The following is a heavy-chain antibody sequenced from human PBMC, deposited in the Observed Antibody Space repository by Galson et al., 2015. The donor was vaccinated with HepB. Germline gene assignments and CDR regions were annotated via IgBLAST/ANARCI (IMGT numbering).Heavy chain of an antibody. CDR1: GFTFSSYG. Sequence: LRLSCAASGFTFSSYGMHWVRQAPGKGLEWVAVISYDGSNKYYADSVKGRFTISRDNSKNTLYLQMNSLRAEDTAVYYCAKTFPGIAAAGPLDYWGQGTLVTVSS. CDR2: ISYDGSNK. CDR3: AKTFPGIAAAGPLDY. J-gene: IGHJ4*02. D-gene: IGHD6-13*01. V-gene: IGHV3-30*18.